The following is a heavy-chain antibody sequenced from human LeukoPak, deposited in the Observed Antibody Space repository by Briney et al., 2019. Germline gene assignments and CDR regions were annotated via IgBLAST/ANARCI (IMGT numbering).Heavy chain of an antibody. CDR3: ARDGGADFWSGYVYYYGMDV. D-gene: IGHD3-3*01. J-gene: IGHJ6*02. CDR1: GYTFTGYY. Sequence: ASVKVSCKASGYTFTGYYMHWVRQAPGQGLEWMGWINPNSGGTNYAQKFQGWVTMTRDTSISTAYMELGRLRSDDTAVYYCARDGGADFWSGYVYYYGMDVWGQGTTVTVSS. CDR2: INPNSGGT. V-gene: IGHV1-2*04.